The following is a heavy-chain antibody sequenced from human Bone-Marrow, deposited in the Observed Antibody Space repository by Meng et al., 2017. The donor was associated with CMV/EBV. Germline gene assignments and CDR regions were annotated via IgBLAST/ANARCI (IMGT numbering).Heavy chain of an antibody. V-gene: IGHV1-18*01. CDR3: ARWTNYFDSSGLEYNWFDP. Sequence: FSTYGISWVRQAPRQGLEWMGWISAYNDNTNYAQKLQGRVTMTTDTSTSTAYMELRSLRSDDTAVYYCARWTNYFDSSGLEYNWFDPWGQGTLVTVSS. D-gene: IGHD3-22*01. CDR1: FSTYG. J-gene: IGHJ5*02. CDR2: ISAYNDNT.